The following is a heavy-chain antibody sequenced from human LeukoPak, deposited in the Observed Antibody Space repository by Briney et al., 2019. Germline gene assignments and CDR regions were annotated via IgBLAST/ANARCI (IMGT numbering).Heavy chain of an antibody. CDR1: GDSISIGDYR. V-gene: IGHV4-30-4*01. J-gene: IGHJ3*02. D-gene: IGHD6-19*01. CDR3: AETIAVAASGAFDI. CDR2: IYYIGTA. Sequence: PSETLSLTCSVSGDSISIGDYRWSWIRQSPGKGLEWIGYIYYIGTAYYNPSLRSRVALSADTSKNQFSLKLNSVTAADTAVYYCAETIAVAASGAFDIWGQGTMVTVSS.